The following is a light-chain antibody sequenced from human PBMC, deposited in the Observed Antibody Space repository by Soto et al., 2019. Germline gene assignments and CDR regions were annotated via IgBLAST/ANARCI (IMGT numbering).Light chain of an antibody. V-gene: IGKV3-20*01. J-gene: IGKJ5*01. CDR3: QQYGSSPPIT. CDR2: GAS. Sequence: EIVLTQSPGTLSLSPGERATLSCRASQSVSSSYLAWYQQKPGQAPRLLMYGASSRATGIPDRLSGSGSGTDFTLTISRLEPEDFAVYYCQQYGSSPPITFGQGTRLEIQ. CDR1: QSVSSSY.